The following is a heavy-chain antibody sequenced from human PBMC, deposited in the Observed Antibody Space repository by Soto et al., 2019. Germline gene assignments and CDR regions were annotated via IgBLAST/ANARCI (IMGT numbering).Heavy chain of an antibody. J-gene: IGHJ4*02. D-gene: IGHD5-18*01. CDR1: GYTFASYA. CDR2: ISTSSGNA. Sequence: QAQLVQSGGEVRKHGASVNVSCKASGYTFASYAITWVRQAPGEGLEWMGWISTSSGNANYAQRFQGRVTITRDTSTTTVYMQLRSLRSDDSAVYFCARSVGYPDYWGQGTLVTVSS. CDR3: ARSVGYPDY. V-gene: IGHV1-18*01.